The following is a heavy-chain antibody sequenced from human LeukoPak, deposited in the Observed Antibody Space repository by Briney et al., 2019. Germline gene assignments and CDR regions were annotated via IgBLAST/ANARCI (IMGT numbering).Heavy chain of an antibody. D-gene: IGHD2-2*01. CDR2: ISSSGSTI. CDR1: GFTFSSYE. Sequence: PGGSLRLSCAASGFTFSSYEMNWVRQAPGKGLEWVSYISSSGSTIYYADSVKGRFTIPRVNAKNSLYLQMNSLRAEDTAVYYCARELPAATPLLYYGMDVWGKGTTVTVSS. J-gene: IGHJ6*04. V-gene: IGHV3-48*03. CDR3: ARELPAATPLLYYGMDV.